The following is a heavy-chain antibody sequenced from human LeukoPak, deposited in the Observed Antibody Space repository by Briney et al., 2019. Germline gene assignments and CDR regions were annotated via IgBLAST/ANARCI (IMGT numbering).Heavy chain of an antibody. Sequence: GGSLRLSCAASGFSFSSYGFHWFRQAPGKGLEWVALIWFDGSKEYYADSVEGRFTISRDNSKKTLFLQMNSLRAEDTAVYHCARDPSSTGYYFDNWGQGTLVTVSS. D-gene: IGHD5/OR15-5a*01. V-gene: IGHV3-33*01. J-gene: IGHJ4*02. CDR1: GFSFSSYG. CDR2: IWFDGSKE. CDR3: ARDPSSTGYYFDN.